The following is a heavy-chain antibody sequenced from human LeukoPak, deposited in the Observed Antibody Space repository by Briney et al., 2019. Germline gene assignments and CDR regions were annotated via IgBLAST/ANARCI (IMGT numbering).Heavy chain of an antibody. Sequence: ASVKVSCKASGYAFTSYYMHWVRQAPGQGLEWMGWINPNSGGTNYAQKFQGWVTMTRDTSISTAYMELSRLRSDDTAVYYCAREGATSYYYGMDVWGQRTTVTVSS. D-gene: IGHD1-26*01. V-gene: IGHV1-2*04. CDR3: AREGATSYYYGMDV. J-gene: IGHJ6*02. CDR2: INPNSGGT. CDR1: GYAFTSYY.